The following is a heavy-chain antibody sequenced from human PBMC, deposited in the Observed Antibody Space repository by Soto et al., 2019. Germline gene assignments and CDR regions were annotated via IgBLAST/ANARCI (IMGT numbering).Heavy chain of an antibody. D-gene: IGHD6-6*01. J-gene: IGHJ4*02. CDR2: MSSGGSTT. V-gene: IGHV3-74*01. CDR1: GFTFSSYW. Sequence: EVQLVESGGGLVQPGGSLRLSCAASGFTFSSYWMHWVRQAPGKGLEWVSRMSSGGSTTNYADSVKGRFTISRDNAKNTRYLQMSSLRAEDTAVYYCARGGGSSPEGRDYWGQGTLVTVSS. CDR3: ARGGGSSPEGRDY.